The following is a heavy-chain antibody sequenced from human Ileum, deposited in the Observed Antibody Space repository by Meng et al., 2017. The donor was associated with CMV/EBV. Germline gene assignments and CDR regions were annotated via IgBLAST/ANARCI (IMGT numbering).Heavy chain of an antibody. CDR3: AKWMGRHQYFDC. D-gene: IGHD3-10*01. CDR2: ISGSGDSA. V-gene: IGHV3-23*01. CDR1: GFIFNNFA. Sequence: CAASGFIFNNFAMTWVRQAPGKGLEWVSDISGSGDSAYYADSVKGRFTMSRDNSKNTLYLQMNSLRAEDTALYYCAKWMGRHQYFDCWGQGTLVTVSS. J-gene: IGHJ4*02.